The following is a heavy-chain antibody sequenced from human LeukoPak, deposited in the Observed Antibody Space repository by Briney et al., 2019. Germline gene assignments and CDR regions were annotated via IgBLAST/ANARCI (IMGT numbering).Heavy chain of an antibody. J-gene: IGHJ5*02. Sequence: ASVKVSCKVSGYTLIELSMHWVRQAPGKGLEWMGGFDPVDGETIYAQKFQGRVTMAEDTSTDTAYMELSSLRSEDTAVYYCATVGYCSNGVCYTNWFDPWGQGTLVTDSS. V-gene: IGHV1-24*01. CDR3: ATVGYCSNGVCYTNWFDP. D-gene: IGHD2-8*01. CDR1: GYTLIELS. CDR2: FDPVDGET.